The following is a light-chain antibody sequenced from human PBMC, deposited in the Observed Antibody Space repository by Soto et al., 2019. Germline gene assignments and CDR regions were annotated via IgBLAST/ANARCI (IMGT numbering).Light chain of an antibody. V-gene: IGLV2-14*01. CDR2: EVT. Sequence: QSALTQPASVSRSPGQSVTISCTGTSSDVGGYNYVSWYQQHPGQVPKLTIYEVTNRPSGVSSRFSGSKSGNTASLTISGLQAEDEADYYCSSYTNSDTWVFGGGTQLTVL. CDR1: SSDVGGYNY. J-gene: IGLJ3*02. CDR3: SSYTNSDTWV.